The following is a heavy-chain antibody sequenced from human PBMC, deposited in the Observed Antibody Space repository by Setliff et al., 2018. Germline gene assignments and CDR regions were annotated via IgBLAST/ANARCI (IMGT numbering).Heavy chain of an antibody. CDR1: GFTFSTYW. V-gene: IGHV3-7*01. Sequence: HPGGSLRLSCTSSGFTFSTYWMSWVRQAPGKGLEWVANIKHDGSERNYVDSVKGRFTISRDNAKNSLYLQMNSLRAEDTAVYYCARDGGEYWGQGTLVTVSS. D-gene: IGHD3-16*01. CDR3: ARDGGEY. J-gene: IGHJ4*02. CDR2: IKHDGSER.